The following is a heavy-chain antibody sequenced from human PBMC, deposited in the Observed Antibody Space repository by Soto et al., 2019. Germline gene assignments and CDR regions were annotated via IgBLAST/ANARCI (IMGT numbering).Heavy chain of an antibody. Sequence: SETLSLTCTVSGGCISSYYWSWIRQPPGKGLEWIGYVYYSGYTNYNPSLKSRVTISVDTSKNQFSLNLSSVTAADTAVYYCARRDTSGYYFYWGQGTLVTVSS. CDR2: VYYSGYT. CDR1: GGCISSYY. CDR3: ARRDTSGYYFY. J-gene: IGHJ4*02. D-gene: IGHD3-22*01. V-gene: IGHV4-59*01.